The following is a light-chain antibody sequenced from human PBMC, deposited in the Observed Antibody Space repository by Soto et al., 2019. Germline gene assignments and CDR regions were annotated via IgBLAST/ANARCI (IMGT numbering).Light chain of an antibody. CDR1: QSVSSNY. V-gene: IGKV3-20*01. CDR2: GAS. J-gene: IGKJ1*01. Sequence: ETVLTQSPGTLSLSPGERATLSCRASQSVSSNYLAWYQHIPGQAPRLLIYGASTRATGIPDRFSGSGSGTDFTLTISRLEPEDFAVYYCQQFDRSLPSGTLGQGTKVE. CDR3: QQFDRSLPSGT.